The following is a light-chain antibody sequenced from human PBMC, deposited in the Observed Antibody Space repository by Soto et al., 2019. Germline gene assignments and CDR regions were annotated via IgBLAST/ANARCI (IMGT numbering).Light chain of an antibody. CDR2: RNK. Sequence: QSVLTQPPSASGTPGQRVTLSCSGTSSSIESNYVYWYQQLPGTAPRLLIYRNKQRPSGVPDRCSGAKSGTSASLAISALRSEDEADYYCTVWDDSLRGRLFGGGTKVTVL. CDR1: SSSIESNY. V-gene: IGLV1-47*01. J-gene: IGLJ2*01. CDR3: TVWDDSLRGRL.